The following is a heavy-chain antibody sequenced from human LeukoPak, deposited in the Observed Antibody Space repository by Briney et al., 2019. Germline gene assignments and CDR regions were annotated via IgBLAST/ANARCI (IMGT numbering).Heavy chain of an antibody. V-gene: IGHV4-4*07. CDR1: GGSISSYY. CDR2: IYTSGST. Sequence: PSETLSLTCTVSGGSISSYYWSWIRQPAGKGLEWFGRIYTSGSTNYNPSLKSRVTMSVDTSKNQFSLKLSSVTAADTAVYYCAREQIIDDYGDYDGWFDRWGQGTLVTVSS. D-gene: IGHD4-17*01. J-gene: IGHJ5*02. CDR3: AREQIIDDYGDYDGWFDR.